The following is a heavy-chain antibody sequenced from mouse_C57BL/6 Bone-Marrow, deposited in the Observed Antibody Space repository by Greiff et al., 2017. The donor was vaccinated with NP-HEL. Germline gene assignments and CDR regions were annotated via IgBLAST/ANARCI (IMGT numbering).Heavy chain of an antibody. V-gene: IGHV14-4*01. CDR3: TTDYDGYYWYFDV. D-gene: IGHD2-3*01. J-gene: IGHJ1*03. CDR2: IDPENGDT. CDR1: GFNIKDDY. Sequence: VQLQQSGAELVRPGASVKLSCTASGFNIKDDYMHWVKQRPEQGLEWIGWIDPENGDTEYASKFQGKATITADTSSNTAYLQLSSLTSEDTAVYYCTTDYDGYYWYFDVWGTGTTVTVSS.